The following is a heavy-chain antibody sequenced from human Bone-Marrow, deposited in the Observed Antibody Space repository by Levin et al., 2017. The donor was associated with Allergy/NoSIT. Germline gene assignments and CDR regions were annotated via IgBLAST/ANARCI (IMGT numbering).Heavy chain of an antibody. J-gene: IGHJ4*02. CDR2: IYYSGST. D-gene: IGHD1-7*01. V-gene: IGHV4-59*01. CDR1: GGSISSYY. Sequence: SETLSLTCTVSGGSISSYYWSWIRQPPGKGLEWIGYIYYSGSTNYNPSLKSRVTISVDTSKNQFSLKLSSVTAADTAVYYCARGGLTGTTFLLYYWGQGTLVTVSS. CDR3: ARGGLTGTTFLLYY.